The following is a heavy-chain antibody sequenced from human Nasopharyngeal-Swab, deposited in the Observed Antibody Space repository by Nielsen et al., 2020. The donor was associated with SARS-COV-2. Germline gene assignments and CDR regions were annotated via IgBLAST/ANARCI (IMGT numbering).Heavy chain of an antibody. V-gene: IGHV3-53*01. CDR3: ARGRGNSLL. CDR1: GFTVSSNY. D-gene: IGHD4-23*01. CDR2: IYSGGST. Sequence: GESLKISCAASGFTVSSNYMSWVRQAPGKGLEWVSVIYSGGSTYYADSVKGRFTIPRDNSKNTLYLQMSSLRAEDTAVYYCARGRGNSLLWGQGTLVTVSS. J-gene: IGHJ4*02.